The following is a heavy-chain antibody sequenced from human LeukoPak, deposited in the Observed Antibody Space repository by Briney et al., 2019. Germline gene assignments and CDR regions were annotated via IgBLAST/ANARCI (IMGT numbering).Heavy chain of an antibody. CDR1: GGSISPYY. Sequence: SETLSLTCTVSGGSISPYYWSWIRQPPGKGLEWIGYIFYTGSGSTSHNPSLKSRVTISVDTSKNQFSLNLNSVTASDTAIYYCARHAVYAGSGWAFDFWGQGPLVTVSS. J-gene: IGHJ4*02. CDR3: ARHAVYAGSGWAFDF. V-gene: IGHV4-59*08. D-gene: IGHD6-19*01. CDR2: IFYTGSGST.